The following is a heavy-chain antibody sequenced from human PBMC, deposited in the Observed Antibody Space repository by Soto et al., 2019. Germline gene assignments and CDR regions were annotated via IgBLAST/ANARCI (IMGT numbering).Heavy chain of an antibody. J-gene: IGHJ4*02. V-gene: IGHV3-48*01. CDR2: ISSSSSTI. CDR3: ARDRVGTERAVFAY. CDR1: GFTFSSYS. Sequence: GGSLRLSCAASGFTFSSYSMNWVRQAPGKGLEWVSYISSSSSTIYYADSVKGRFTISRDNAKNSLYLQMNSLRAEDTAVYYCARDRVGTERAVFAYWGQGTLVTVSS. D-gene: IGHD2-21*02.